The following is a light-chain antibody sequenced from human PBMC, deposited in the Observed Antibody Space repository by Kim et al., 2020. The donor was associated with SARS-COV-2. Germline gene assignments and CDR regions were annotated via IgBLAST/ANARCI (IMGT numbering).Light chain of an antibody. Sequence: PGQRVTISCSGSSSNIGSNPVNWYQQLPGTAPKLLICGDSQRPLGVPDRFSGSKSGTSASLAITGLQSEDEANYYCAAWDDSLSVFFGGGTQLTVL. CDR2: GDS. CDR3: AAWDDSLSVF. J-gene: IGLJ2*01. V-gene: IGLV1-44*01. CDR1: SSNIGSNP.